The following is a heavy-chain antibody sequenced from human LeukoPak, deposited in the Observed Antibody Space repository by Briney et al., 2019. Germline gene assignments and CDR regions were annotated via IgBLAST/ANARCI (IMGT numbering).Heavy chain of an antibody. D-gene: IGHD2-15*01. CDR1: GFTFSNAW. V-gene: IGHV3-15*01. CDR3: TASYCSGGSCSSSDYYYYMDV. Sequence: GGSLRLSCAASGFTFSNAWMSGVRQAPGKGREWGGRIKSKTDGGTTDYAAPVKGRLTISRDDSKNTLYLQMNSLKTEDTAVYYCTASYCSGGSCSSSDYYYYMDVWGKGTTVTVSS. CDR2: IKSKTDGGTT. J-gene: IGHJ6*03.